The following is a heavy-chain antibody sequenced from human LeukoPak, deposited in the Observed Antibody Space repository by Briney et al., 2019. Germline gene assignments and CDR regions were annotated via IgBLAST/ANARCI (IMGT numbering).Heavy chain of an antibody. CDR1: GGSFSGYY. J-gene: IGHJ4*02. CDR3: ARGPLWFGESKPYYFDY. V-gene: IGHV4-34*01. D-gene: IGHD3-10*01. Sequence: SETLSLTCAVYGGSFSGYYWSWIRQPPGKGLEWIGEINHSGSTNYNPSLKSRVTISVDTSKNQFSLKLSSVTAADTAVYYCARGPLWFGESKPYYFDYWGQGTLVTVSS. CDR2: INHSGST.